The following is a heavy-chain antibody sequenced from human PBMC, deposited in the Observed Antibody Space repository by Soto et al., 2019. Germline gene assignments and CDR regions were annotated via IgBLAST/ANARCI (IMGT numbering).Heavy chain of an antibody. J-gene: IGHJ4*02. CDR3: SLMALGY. Sequence: ASVKVSCKGSGYTFISYGISWVRQTPGQGLEWMGWISAYNGNTNYAQKLQGRVTMTTDTSTSTAYMELRSLRSDDTAVYYCSLMALGYWGQGTLVTVSS. CDR1: GYTFISYG. CDR2: ISAYNGNT. V-gene: IGHV1-18*04. D-gene: IGHD3-10*01.